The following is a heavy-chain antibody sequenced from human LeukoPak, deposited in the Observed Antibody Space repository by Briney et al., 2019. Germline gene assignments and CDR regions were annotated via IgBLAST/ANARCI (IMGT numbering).Heavy chain of an antibody. D-gene: IGHD3-16*01. J-gene: IGHJ4*02. CDR2: IYYIGST. Sequence: KTSETLSLTCTVSGGSISSSSYYWGWIRQPPGKGLEWIGSIYYIGSTYYNPSLKSRVTISVDTSKNQFSLKLRSVTAADTAVYYCARDLGRLDADYWGQGTLVTVSS. CDR3: ARDLGRLDADY. V-gene: IGHV4-39*02. CDR1: GGSISSSSYY.